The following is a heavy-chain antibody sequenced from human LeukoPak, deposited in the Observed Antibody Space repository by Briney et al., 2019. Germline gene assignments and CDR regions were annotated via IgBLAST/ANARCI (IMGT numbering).Heavy chain of an antibody. CDR3: ARPGRRDYYFDY. CDR2: IYYSGST. V-gene: IGHV4-39*01. D-gene: IGHD2-21*02. Sequence: SETLSLTCTVSGGSISSSSYYWGWIRLPPGKGLEWIGSIYYSGSTYYNPSLKSRVTISVDTSKNQFSLKLSSVTAADTAVYYCARPGRRDYYFDYWGQGTLVTVSS. J-gene: IGHJ4*02. CDR1: GGSISSSSYY.